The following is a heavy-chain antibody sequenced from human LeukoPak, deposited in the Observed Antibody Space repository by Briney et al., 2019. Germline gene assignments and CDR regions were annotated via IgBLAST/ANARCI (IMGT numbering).Heavy chain of an antibody. CDR3: AKDSTTVTTSMGEAFDI. J-gene: IGHJ3*02. D-gene: IGHD4-17*01. Sequence: GGSLRLSCAXXXXXXSSYGMHWVRQAPGKGLEWVAVISYDGSNKYYADSVKGRFTISRDNSKNTLYLQMNSLRAEDTAVYYCAKDSTTVTTSMGEAFDIWGQGTMVTVSS. CDR1: XXXXSSYG. CDR2: ISYDGSNK. V-gene: IGHV3-30*18.